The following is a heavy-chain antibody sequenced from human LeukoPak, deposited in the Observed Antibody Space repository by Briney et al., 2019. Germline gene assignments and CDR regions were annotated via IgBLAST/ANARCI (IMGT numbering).Heavy chain of an antibody. CDR3: ARGGSVMFDQ. CDR1: GFSFSYYW. J-gene: IGHJ4*02. Sequence: GGSLRLSCGASGFSFSYYWMSWARQAPGKGLEWVARVKGDGSEKSYVDSVKGRFTISRDNAKNSLFLQMDNLRADDTAEYYCARGGSVMFDQWGQGTQVTVSS. CDR2: VKGDGSEK. D-gene: IGHD2-21*01. V-gene: IGHV3-7*03.